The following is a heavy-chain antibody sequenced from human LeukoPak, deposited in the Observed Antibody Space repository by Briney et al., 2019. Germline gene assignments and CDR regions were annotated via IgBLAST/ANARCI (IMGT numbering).Heavy chain of an antibody. CDR3: ASGPRPFDY. V-gene: IGHV4-39*01. CDR1: GGSISRSSYY. CDR2: IYYSGST. J-gene: IGHJ4*02. Sequence: SETLSPTCSVSGGSISRSSYYWGWIRQPPGEGLEWIGSIYYSGSTYYNPSLKSRVTISVDTSKNQFSLKLSSVTAADTAVYYCASGPRPFDYWGQGTLVTVSS.